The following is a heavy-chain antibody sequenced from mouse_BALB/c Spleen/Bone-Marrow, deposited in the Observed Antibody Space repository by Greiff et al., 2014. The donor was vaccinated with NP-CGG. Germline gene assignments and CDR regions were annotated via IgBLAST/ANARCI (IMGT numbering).Heavy chain of an antibody. CDR1: GFTFSSYA. CDR3: AREMVTGFAY. Sequence: EVKVEESGGGLVKPGGSLKLSCAASGFTFSSYAMSWVRQTPEKRLERVASISSGGSTYYPDSVKGRFTISRDNARNILYLQMSSLRSEDTAMYYCAREMVTGFAYWGQGTLVTVSA. D-gene: IGHD2-2*01. V-gene: IGHV5-6-5*01. J-gene: IGHJ3*01. CDR2: ISSGGST.